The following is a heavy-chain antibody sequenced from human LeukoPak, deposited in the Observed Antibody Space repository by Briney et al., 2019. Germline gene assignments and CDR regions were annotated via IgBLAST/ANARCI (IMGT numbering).Heavy chain of an antibody. J-gene: IGHJ4*02. Sequence: GGSLRLSCAASGFTISSYEMNWVRQAPGKGLEWVSYISSSGSTIYYADSVKGRFTISRDNAKNSLYLQMNSLRAEDTTVYYCARVRQQLVDWGQGTLVTVSS. CDR1: GFTISSYE. CDR2: ISSSGSTI. CDR3: ARVRQQLVD. V-gene: IGHV3-48*03. D-gene: IGHD6-13*01.